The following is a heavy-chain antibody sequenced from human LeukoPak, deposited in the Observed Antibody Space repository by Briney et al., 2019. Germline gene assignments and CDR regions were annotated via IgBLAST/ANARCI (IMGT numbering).Heavy chain of an antibody. V-gene: IGHV4-39*02. Sequence: SETLSLTCTVSGGSISSSSYYWGWIRQPPGKGLEWIGSIYYSGSTYYNPSLKSRVTISVGTSKDQFSLKLSSVTAADTAVYYCARDDGIAAAGLFDYWGQGTLVTVSS. CDR3: ARDDGIAAAGLFDY. D-gene: IGHD6-13*01. CDR2: IYYSGST. J-gene: IGHJ4*02. CDR1: GGSISSSSYY.